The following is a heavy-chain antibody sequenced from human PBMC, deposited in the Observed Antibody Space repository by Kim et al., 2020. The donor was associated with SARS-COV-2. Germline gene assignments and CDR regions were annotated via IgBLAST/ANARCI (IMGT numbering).Heavy chain of an antibody. CDR2: INPNSDDT. J-gene: IGHJ4*02. V-gene: IGHV1-2*06. CDR1: GYTFTGYY. D-gene: IGHD6-13*01. Sequence: ASVNVSCKASGYTFTGYYIHWVRQAPGQQGLEWMGRINPNSDDTNYAQKFQGRVTMTRDTSISTAYMDLSRLRSDDTAVYYCAREVRAAAGTYFDNWGQGTLVTVSS. CDR3: AREVRAAAGTYFDN.